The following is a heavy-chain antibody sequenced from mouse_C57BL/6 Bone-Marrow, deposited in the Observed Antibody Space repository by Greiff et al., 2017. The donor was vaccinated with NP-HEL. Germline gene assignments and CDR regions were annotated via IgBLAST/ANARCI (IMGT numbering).Heavy chain of an antibody. CDR3: AYPYEYDVAEFGY. D-gene: IGHD2-4*01. V-gene: IGHV5-6*01. CDR1: GFTFSSYG. Sequence: EVQGVESGGDLVKPGGSLKLSCAASGFTFSSYGMSWVRQTPDKRLEWVATISSGGSYTYYPDSVKGRFTISRDKAKNNLYMQMSSLMSEFTAMYYCAYPYEYDVAEFGYWGRGTLVTVSA. J-gene: IGHJ3*01. CDR2: ISSGGSYT.